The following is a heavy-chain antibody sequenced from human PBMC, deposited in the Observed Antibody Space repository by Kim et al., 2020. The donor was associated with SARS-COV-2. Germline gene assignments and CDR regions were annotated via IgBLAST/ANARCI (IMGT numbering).Heavy chain of an antibody. V-gene: IGHV4-34*01. CDR3: ARGSILTPGIAVAGTLYYFDN. Sequence: SETLSLTCAAYGGSFSGYYWSWIRQSPGKGLEWIGEINHSGGTNYNPSLKSRITISVDTSKNQFFLKVFSVTAADTAVYYCARGSILTPGIAVAGTLYYFDNWGQGTLVTVSS. J-gene: IGHJ4*02. D-gene: IGHD6-19*01. CDR2: INHSGGT. CDR1: GGSFSGYY.